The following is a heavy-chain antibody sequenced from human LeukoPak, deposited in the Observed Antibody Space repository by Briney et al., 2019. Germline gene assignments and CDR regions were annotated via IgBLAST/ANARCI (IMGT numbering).Heavy chain of an antibody. V-gene: IGHV1-24*01. D-gene: IGHD1-26*01. CDR2: FDPEDGET. CDR1: GYTLTELS. CDR3: ATAPLREWDSTMRGNFDY. Sequence: ASVKVSCKVSGYTLTELSMHWVRQAPGKGLEWMGGFDPEDGETIYAQKFQGRVTMTEDTSTDTAYMELSSLRSEDTAVYYCATAPLREWDSTMRGNFDYWGQGTLVTVSS. J-gene: IGHJ4*02.